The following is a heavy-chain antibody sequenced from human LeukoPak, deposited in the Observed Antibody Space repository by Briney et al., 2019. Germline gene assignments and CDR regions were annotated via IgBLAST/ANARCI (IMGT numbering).Heavy chain of an antibody. CDR1: GFTFGSYG. Sequence: GGSLRLSCAASGFTFGSYGMHWVRQAPGKGLEWVTFIRHDGSNKYYADSVKGRFTISRDNSKNTLYLQMNTLRAEDTAVYYCAKGVKHIVVLTAQHYFDYWGQGTLVTVSS. D-gene: IGHD2-21*02. V-gene: IGHV3-30*02. J-gene: IGHJ4*02. CDR3: AKGVKHIVVLTAQHYFDY. CDR2: IRHDGSNK.